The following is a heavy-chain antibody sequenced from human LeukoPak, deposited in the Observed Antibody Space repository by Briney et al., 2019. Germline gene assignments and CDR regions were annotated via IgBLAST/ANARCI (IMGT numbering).Heavy chain of an antibody. CDR2: IYYSGST. V-gene: IGHV4-59*08. Sequence: SETLSLTCTVSGGSISSYYWSWIRQPPGKGLEWIGYIYYSGSTNYNPSLKSRVTISVDTSKNQFSLKLSSVTAADTAVYYCARHVQYGSPFDYWGQGTLVTVSS. CDR1: GGSISSYY. CDR3: ARHVQYGSPFDY. J-gene: IGHJ4*02. D-gene: IGHD6-13*01.